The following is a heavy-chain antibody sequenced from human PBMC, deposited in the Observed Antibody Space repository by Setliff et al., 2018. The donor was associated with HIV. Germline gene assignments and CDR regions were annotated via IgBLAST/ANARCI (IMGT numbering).Heavy chain of an antibody. D-gene: IGHD5-18*01. CDR2: IWTSGST. V-gene: IGHV4-61*02. CDR3: ARGTGSYGSDY. CDR1: GGSISSGSYY. Sequence: SETLSLTCTVSGGSISSGSYYWSWIRQPAGKGLEWIGRIWTSGSTNYNPSLKSRVTISVDTSKDQFSLKLSSVTAADTAVYYCARGTGSYGSDYWGQGTLVTVSS. J-gene: IGHJ4*02.